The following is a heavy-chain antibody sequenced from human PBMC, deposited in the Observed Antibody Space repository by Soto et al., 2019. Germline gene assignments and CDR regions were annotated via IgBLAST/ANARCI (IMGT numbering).Heavy chain of an antibody. CDR1: GFTFSSYA. D-gene: IGHD4-17*01. V-gene: IGHV3-23*01. Sequence: PGGSLRLSCAASGFTFSSYAMNWVRQAPGKGLEWVSVVSGSGSSTYYAESVKGRFTTSRDSSKNTVYLQMNSLRVEDTAVYFCAKDQGTTVSFDYWGQGALVTVS. J-gene: IGHJ4*02. CDR2: VSGSGSST. CDR3: AKDQGTTVSFDY.